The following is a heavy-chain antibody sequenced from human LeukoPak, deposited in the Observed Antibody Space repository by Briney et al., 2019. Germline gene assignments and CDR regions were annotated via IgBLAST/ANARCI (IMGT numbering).Heavy chain of an antibody. CDR1: GFTFSSYA. V-gene: IGHV3-30*03. CDR2: ISYDGSNK. Sequence: GGSLRLSCAASGFTFSSYAMHWVRQAPGKGLEWVAVISYDGSNKYYGDSVKGRFTISRDNSKNSLYLQMNSLRAEDTAVYYCARGGSYGSFDYWGQGTLVTVSS. J-gene: IGHJ4*02. D-gene: IGHD5-18*01. CDR3: ARGGSYGSFDY.